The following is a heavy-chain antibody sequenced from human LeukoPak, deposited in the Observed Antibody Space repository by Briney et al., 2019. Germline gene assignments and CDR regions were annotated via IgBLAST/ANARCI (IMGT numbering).Heavy chain of an antibody. CDR2: ISKNGENT. CDR1: GFTFSSYS. D-gene: IGHD6-19*01. J-gene: IGHJ1*01. CDR3: ATVASSSAFAS. Sequence: PXXSLRXXCAASGFTFSSYSMHWVRQAPGKGLEFVSGISKNGENTYYANSVKGRFTISRDISKNTLYLQMSSLRAEDMAVYYCATVASSSAFASWGQGTLVTVSS. V-gene: IGHV3-64*01.